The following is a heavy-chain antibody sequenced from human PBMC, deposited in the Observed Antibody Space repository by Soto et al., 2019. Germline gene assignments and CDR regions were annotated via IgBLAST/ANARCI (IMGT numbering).Heavy chain of an antibody. CDR3: AKYCGGDCRHFDA. Sequence: QVQLVQSGAEVKKPGSSVKLSCKASGYNFIAYYIYWVRQAPGQGPEWMGMINPSSGATNYAQKFQGRVTVTRDTSTSTAYLELSSLRSEDAAVYCCAKYCGGDCRHFDAWGQGTLVTVSS. V-gene: IGHV1-46*01. J-gene: IGHJ4*02. CDR2: INPSSGAT. CDR1: GYNFIAYY. D-gene: IGHD2-21*02.